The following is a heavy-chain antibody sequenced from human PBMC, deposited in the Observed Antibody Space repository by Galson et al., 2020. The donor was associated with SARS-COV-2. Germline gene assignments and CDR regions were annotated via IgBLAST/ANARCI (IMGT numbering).Heavy chain of an antibody. CDR2: IYYSGTT. V-gene: IGHV4-34*11. D-gene: IGHD5-18*01. Sequence: SQTLSLTCAVYGGSFSGYYWSWIRQPPGKGLEWIGSIYYSGTTNYNPSLKSRVTISIDTSKNQFSLKLSSVTAEDTAVYFCARIGNTYGDDWGQGTLVTVSS. CDR3: ARIGNTYGDD. CDR1: GGSFSGYY. J-gene: IGHJ4*02.